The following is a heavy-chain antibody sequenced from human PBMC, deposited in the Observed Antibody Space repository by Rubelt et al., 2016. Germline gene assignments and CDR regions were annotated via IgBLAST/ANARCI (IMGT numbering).Heavy chain of an antibody. CDR1: GDTFSTYA. Sequence: PGSSVKVSCKASGDTFSTYAISWVRQAPGQGLEWMGGIIPIFGTPNYAQKFQGRVTITADESTTTVYMELSNLRSEDPAVYYCARDYYYASGSPYLDYWGQGTLVTVSS. CDR2: IIPIFGTP. CDR3: ARDYYYASGSPYLDY. J-gene: IGHJ4*02. D-gene: IGHD3-10*01. V-gene: IGHV1-69*01.